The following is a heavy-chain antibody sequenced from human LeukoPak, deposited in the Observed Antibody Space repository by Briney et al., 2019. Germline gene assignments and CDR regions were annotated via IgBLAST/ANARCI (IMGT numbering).Heavy chain of an antibody. J-gene: IGHJ4*02. D-gene: IGHD6-19*01. CDR1: GYSFTSYR. CDR3: ARSFIYSSAHDY. CDR2: IDPSDSYT. V-gene: IGHV5-10-1*04. Sequence: GESLKISCKGSGYSFTSYRISWVRQMPGKGLEWMGRIDPSDSYTNYSPSFQGRVTISADKSISTAYLQWSSLKVSDTAMYFCARSFIYSSAHDYWGQGTLVTVSS.